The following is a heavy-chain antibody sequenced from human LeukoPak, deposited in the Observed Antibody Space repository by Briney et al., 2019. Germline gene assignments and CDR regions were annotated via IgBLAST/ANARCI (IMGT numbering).Heavy chain of an antibody. CDR1: GFTFSSYS. CDR3: ARTTSGATFSDYYYYHMDV. Sequence: KPGGSLRLSCAASGFTFSSYSVNWVRQAPGKGLEWVSSITSSSTYIHYADSVKGRFTISRDNAKNSLYLQMNSLRAEDTAVYYCARTTSGATFSDYYYYHMDVCGKGTTVTVSS. V-gene: IGHV3-21*01. CDR2: ITSSSTYI. D-gene: IGHD1-26*01. J-gene: IGHJ6*03.